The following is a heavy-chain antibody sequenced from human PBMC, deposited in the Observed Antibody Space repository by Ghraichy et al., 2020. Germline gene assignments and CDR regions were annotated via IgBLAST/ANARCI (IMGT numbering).Heavy chain of an antibody. Sequence: GALRLSCATSGFTFSTYSIHWVRQAPGKGLVWVSNVNTDGSTTDYADSVKGRFTISRDNAKSAAYLQMNSLRAEDTGVYYCARDFGTGYALDWGQGTLVTVSS. CDR3: ARDFGTGYALD. J-gene: IGHJ4*02. CDR2: VNTDGSTT. V-gene: IGHV3-74*01. CDR1: GFTFSTYS. D-gene: IGHD2-2*01.